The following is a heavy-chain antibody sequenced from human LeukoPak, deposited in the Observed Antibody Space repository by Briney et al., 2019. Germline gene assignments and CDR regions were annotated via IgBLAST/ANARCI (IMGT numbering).Heavy chain of an antibody. CDR2: ISSSSTI. D-gene: IGHD3-16*02. CDR1: GFTFSSYS. Sequence: PGGSLRLSCAASGFTFSSYSMNWVRQAPGKGLEWVSYISSSSTIYYADSVKGRFTISRDNAKNSLYLQMNSLRAEDTAVYYCARDSGDYDYVWGSYRPTFDYWGQGTLVTVSS. V-gene: IGHV3-48*01. CDR3: ARDSGDYDYVWGSYRPTFDY. J-gene: IGHJ4*02.